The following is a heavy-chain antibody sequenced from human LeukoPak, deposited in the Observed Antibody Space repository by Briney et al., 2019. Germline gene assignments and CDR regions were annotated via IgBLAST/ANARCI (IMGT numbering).Heavy chain of an antibody. Sequence: GGSLRLSCAASGFTFSSYAMSWVRQSPQKGLEWVSLIYSGTKTYYADSVKGRFTISRDNSKNTLYLQMNSLRAEDTAVYYCARGDGSFDYWGQGILVTVSS. CDR3: ARGDGSFDY. CDR1: GFTFSSYA. D-gene: IGHD5-24*01. J-gene: IGHJ4*02. V-gene: IGHV3-53*01. CDR2: IYSGTKT.